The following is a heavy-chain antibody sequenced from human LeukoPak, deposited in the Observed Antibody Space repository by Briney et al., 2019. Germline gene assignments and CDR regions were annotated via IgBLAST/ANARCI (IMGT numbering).Heavy chain of an antibody. CDR1: GFTLSDYY. CDR2: ISSSSSYT. Sequence: PGGSLRLSCAASGFTLSDYYMSWIRQAPGKGLEWVSYISSSSSYTNYADSVKGRFTISRDNAKSSLYLQMNSLRAEDTAVYYCARDRSGYANDAFDFWGQGTMVTVSS. D-gene: IGHD3-3*01. V-gene: IGHV3-11*06. CDR3: ARDRSGYANDAFDF. J-gene: IGHJ3*01.